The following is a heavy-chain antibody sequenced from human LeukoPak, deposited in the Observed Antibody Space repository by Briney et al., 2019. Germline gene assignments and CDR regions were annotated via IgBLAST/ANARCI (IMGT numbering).Heavy chain of an antibody. CDR3: TTDPMGATTKGDY. CDR1: GFTFSNAW. D-gene: IGHD1-26*01. J-gene: IGHJ4*02. CDR2: IKSKTDGGTT. Sequence: GGSLRLSCAASGFTFSNAWMSWVRQAPGKGLEWVGRIKSKTDGGTTDYAAPVKGRFTISRDDSKNTLYLQMNSLKTEDTAVYSCTTDPMGATTKGDYWGQGTLVTVSS. V-gene: IGHV3-15*01.